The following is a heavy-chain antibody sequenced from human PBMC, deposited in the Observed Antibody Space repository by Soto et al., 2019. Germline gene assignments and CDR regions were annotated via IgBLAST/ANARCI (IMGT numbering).Heavy chain of an antibody. Sequence: RXLRLSCAAAGFTFRSYGMTWVLQAPVKGLEWVSFSSATGAGTYYADSVKGRFTISRDNSKNTLYLQMTSLRADDTAVYYCAKDRRAGGNYGFYSDFWGQGALVTAPQ. CDR3: AKDRRAGGNYGFYSDF. V-gene: IGHV3-23*01. CDR1: GFTFRSYG. CDR2: SSATGAGT. J-gene: IGHJ4*02. D-gene: IGHD1-7*01.